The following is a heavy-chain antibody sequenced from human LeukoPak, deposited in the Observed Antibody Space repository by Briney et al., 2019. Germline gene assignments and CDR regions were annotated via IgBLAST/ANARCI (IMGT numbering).Heavy chain of an antibody. D-gene: IGHD1-1*01. CDR3: ARRTTSTAHFDY. V-gene: IGHV4-59*08. CDR2: VYYSGST. Sequence: SETLSLTCTVSGGSISNYYWSWIRQPPGKRLEWIAYVYYSGSTDYNPSLKSRVTISVTTSGNQFSLKLSSVTAADSAVYYCARRTTSTAHFDYWGQGILVTVSS. J-gene: IGHJ4*02. CDR1: GGSISNYY.